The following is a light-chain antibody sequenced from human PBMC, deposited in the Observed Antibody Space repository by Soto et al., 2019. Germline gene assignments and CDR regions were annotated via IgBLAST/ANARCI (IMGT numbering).Light chain of an antibody. CDR3: QQYNTWPRT. CDR1: QSVSSN. Sequence: EIVMTQSPATLSVSPGERATLSCRASQSVSSNLAWYQQKPGQAPRLLIYGASTRATGVPARFSGSGSGTEFTLTISSLESEDCALYYCQQYNTWPRTFGQGTKVDIK. J-gene: IGKJ1*01. V-gene: IGKV3-15*01. CDR2: GAS.